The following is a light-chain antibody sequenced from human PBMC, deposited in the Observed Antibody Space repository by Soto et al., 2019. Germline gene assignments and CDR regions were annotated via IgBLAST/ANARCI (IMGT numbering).Light chain of an antibody. V-gene: IGLV4-69*01. CDR3: QTWGTGIQV. Sequence: QPVLTHSPSASASLGASVKLTCTLSSGHSSYAIAWHQQQPEKGPRYLMKLNSDGSHSKGDGIPDRFSGSSSGAERYLTISSRQSEDEADYYCQTWGTGIQVFGGGTKVTVL. CDR1: SGHSSYA. CDR2: LNSDGSH. J-gene: IGLJ3*02.